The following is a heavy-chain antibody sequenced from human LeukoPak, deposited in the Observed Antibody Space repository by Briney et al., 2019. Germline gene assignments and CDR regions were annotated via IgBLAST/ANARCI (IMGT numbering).Heavy chain of an antibody. D-gene: IGHD1-26*01. CDR1: GGSFSGYY. CDR2: INHSGST. Sequence: SETLSLTCAVYGGSFSGYYWSWIRQPPGKGLEWIGEINHSGSTNYNPSLKSRVTISVDTSKNQFSLKLSSVTAADTAVYYCARGPIGRWFDPWGQGTLVTVSS. J-gene: IGHJ5*02. V-gene: IGHV4-34*01. CDR3: ARGPIGRWFDP.